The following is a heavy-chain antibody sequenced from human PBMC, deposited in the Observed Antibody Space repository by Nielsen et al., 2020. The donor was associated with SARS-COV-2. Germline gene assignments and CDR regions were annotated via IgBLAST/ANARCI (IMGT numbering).Heavy chain of an antibody. CDR1: GGSISSYY. V-gene: IGHV4-59*01. CDR2: IYYSGST. CDR3: ARDVHYYGMDV. Sequence: SETPSLTCTVSGGSISSYYWSWIRQPPGKGLEWIGYIYYSGSTNYNPSLKSRVTISVDTSKNQFSLKLSSVTAADTAVYYCARDVHYYGMDVWGQGTTVTVSS. J-gene: IGHJ6*02.